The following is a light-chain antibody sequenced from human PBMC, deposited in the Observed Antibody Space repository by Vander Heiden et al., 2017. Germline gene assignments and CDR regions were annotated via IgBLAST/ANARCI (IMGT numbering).Light chain of an antibody. J-gene: IGKJ2*01. CDR1: PSVSSY. Sequence: EIVLTQSPATLSLSPGERATLSCRASPSVSSYLAWYQQKPGQDPRLLIYDASNRATGIPARFSGSGSGTDFTLTISSLEPEDFAVYYCQQRSNWPPYTFGQGTKLEIK. CDR3: QQRSNWPPYT. CDR2: DAS. V-gene: IGKV3-11*01.